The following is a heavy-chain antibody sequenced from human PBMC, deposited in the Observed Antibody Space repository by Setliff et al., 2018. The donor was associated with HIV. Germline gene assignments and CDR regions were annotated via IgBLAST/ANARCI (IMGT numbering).Heavy chain of an antibody. CDR3: AILDPSGGNFLAY. J-gene: IGHJ4*02. CDR1: GDTDFY. Sequence: SETLSLTCTVSGDTDFYWNWIRQPPGKGLEWIGYIHASGKTNYNPSLKSRVTISLDTSKMQFSLHLTSVTAADTAVYYCAILDPSGGNFLAYWGQGTLVTVSS. V-gene: IGHV4-4*09. CDR2: IHASGKT. D-gene: IGHD2-21*02.